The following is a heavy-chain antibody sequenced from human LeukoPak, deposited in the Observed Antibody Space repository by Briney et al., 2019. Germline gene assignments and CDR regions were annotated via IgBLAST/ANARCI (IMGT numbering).Heavy chain of an antibody. CDR3: AKDLRSGWYYEGIDYFDY. D-gene: IGHD6-19*01. CDR1: GFTFSSYA. V-gene: IGHV3-23*01. CDR2: ISGSGGST. J-gene: IGHJ4*02. Sequence: GGSLRLSCAASGFTFSSYAMSWVRQAPGKGLEWVSAISGSGGSTYYADSVKGRFTISRDNSKNTLYLQMNSLRAEDPAVYYCAKDLRSGWYYEGIDYFDYWGQGTLVTVSS.